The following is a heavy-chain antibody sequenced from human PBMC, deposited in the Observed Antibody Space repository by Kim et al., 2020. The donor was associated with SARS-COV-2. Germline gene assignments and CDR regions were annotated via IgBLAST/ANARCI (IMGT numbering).Heavy chain of an antibody. J-gene: IGHJ4*02. CDR3: ARGVVRRGPVYYVDY. V-gene: IGHV4-59*09. D-gene: IGHD6-6*01. Sequence: HPLKSRVTISVDTAKNQFSLKLSCVTAADTAVYYCARGVVRRGPVYYVDYWGQGTLVTVSS.